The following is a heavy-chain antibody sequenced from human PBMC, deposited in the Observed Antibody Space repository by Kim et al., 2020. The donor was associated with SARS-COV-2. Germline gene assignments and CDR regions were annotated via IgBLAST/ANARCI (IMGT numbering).Heavy chain of an antibody. V-gene: IGHV3-21*01. J-gene: IGHJ4*02. Sequence: VTGRFTIARDNAKNSLYLQMNSLRAEDTAVYYCARVGATVVTRAVDYWGQGTLVTVSS. CDR3: ARVGATVVTRAVDY. D-gene: IGHD4-17*01.